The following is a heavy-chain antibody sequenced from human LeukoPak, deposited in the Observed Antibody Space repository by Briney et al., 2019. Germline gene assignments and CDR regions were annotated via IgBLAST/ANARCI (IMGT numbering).Heavy chain of an antibody. CDR3: ARESG. Sequence: ASETLSLTCTVSDGSISTSLWSWIRQPPGKGLEWIGNVHYSGNTDYNPSLKSRVITSIDTSKKQFSLKLSSVTAADTAVYYCARESGWGQGTMVTVSS. CDR1: DGSISTSL. V-gene: IGHV4-59*12. J-gene: IGHJ3*01. D-gene: IGHD6-25*01. CDR2: VHYSGNT.